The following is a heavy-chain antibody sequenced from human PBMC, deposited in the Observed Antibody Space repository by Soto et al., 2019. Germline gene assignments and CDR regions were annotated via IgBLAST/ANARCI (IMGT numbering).Heavy chain of an antibody. V-gene: IGHV4-4*07. D-gene: IGHD2-15*01. CDR1: GGSISSYY. Sequence: SETLPLTCTVSGGSISSYYWSWIRQPSVKGLEWIGRIYTSGSTNYNPYLKSRVTMSVDTSKNQLSLKLNSVTAADTAVYYCSTNHSGGSWMNWFEPWGQGTLVTVSS. CDR2: IYTSGST. CDR3: STNHSGGSWMNWFEP. J-gene: IGHJ5*02.